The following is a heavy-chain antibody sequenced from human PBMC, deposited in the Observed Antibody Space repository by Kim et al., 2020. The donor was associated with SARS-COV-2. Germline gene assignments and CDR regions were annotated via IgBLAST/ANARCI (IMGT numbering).Heavy chain of an antibody. J-gene: IGHJ6*02. D-gene: IGHD3-10*01. Sequence: SVKVSCKASGVTFSSYAISWVRQAPGQGLEWMGGIIPIFGTANYAQKFQGRVTITADESTSTAYMELSSLRSEDTAVYYCARIRGSGSYYNVEPRYYGMDVWGQGTTVTVSS. CDR2: IIPIFGTA. CDR1: GVTFSSYA. CDR3: ARIRGSGSYYNVEPRYYGMDV. V-gene: IGHV1-69*13.